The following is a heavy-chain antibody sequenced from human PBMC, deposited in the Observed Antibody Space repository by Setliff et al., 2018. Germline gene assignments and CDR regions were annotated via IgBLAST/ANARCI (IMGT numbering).Heavy chain of an antibody. CDR3: ARTGTYRYFDY. V-gene: IGHV4-39*01. D-gene: IGHD1-1*01. Sequence: PSETLSLTCTVSGGSINSSTYNSRSYYWGWSRQPPGKGLEWIGRIYYSGNNYYNASLKSRLTISVDTSKNQFSLKLRSVTAADTAVYYCARTGTYRYFDYWGQGTLVTVSS. CDR2: IYYSGNN. CDR1: GGSINSSTYNSRSYY. J-gene: IGHJ4*02.